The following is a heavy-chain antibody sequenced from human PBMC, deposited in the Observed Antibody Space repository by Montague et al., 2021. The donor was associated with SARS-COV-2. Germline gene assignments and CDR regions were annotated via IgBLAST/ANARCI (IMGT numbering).Heavy chain of an antibody. CDR1: GGSFSGYY. CDR2: INHSGST. J-gene: IGHJ4*02. CDR3: ARLRTGSYVFDY. V-gene: IGHV4-34*01. Sequence: SETLSLTCAVYGGSFSGYYWSWIRQPPGKGLEWIGEINHSGSTNYNPSLKSRVTISVDTSKSQFSLRLSSVTAADTAVYSCARLRTGSYVFDYWGQGTLVTVSS. D-gene: IGHD1-26*01.